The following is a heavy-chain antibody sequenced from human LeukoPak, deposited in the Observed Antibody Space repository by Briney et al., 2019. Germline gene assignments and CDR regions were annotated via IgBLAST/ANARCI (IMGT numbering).Heavy chain of an antibody. J-gene: IGHJ6*02. CDR3: AREIEVVTVGDYYYGMDV. D-gene: IGHD2-15*01. V-gene: IGHV3-21*01. CDR2: ISGTSTYI. Sequence: SGGSLRLSCVASGFSFSTYSISWVRQAPGKGLEWVSSISGTSTYIYYADSVKGRFTISRDNAKNSLYLQMNGLRAEDTAVYYCAREIEVVTVGDYYYGMDVWGQGTTVTVSS. CDR1: GFSFSTYS.